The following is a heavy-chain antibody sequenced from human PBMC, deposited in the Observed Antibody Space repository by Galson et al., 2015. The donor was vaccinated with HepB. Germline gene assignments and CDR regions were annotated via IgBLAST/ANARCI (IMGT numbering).Heavy chain of an antibody. J-gene: IGHJ4*02. CDR2: ISGSGGST. CDR1: GFTFSSYA. Sequence: SLRLSCAASGFTFSSYAMSWVRQAPGKGLGWVSAISGSGGSTYYADSVKGRFTISRDNSKNTLYLQMNSLRAEDTAVYYCAKVKKDGVRYFDWSHYPLLDYWGQGTLVTVSS. D-gene: IGHD3-9*01. CDR3: AKVKKDGVRYFDWSHYPLLDY. V-gene: IGHV3-23*01.